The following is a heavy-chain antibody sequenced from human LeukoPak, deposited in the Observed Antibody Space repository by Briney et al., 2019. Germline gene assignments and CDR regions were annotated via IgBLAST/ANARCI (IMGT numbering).Heavy chain of an antibody. J-gene: IGHJ3*02. CDR3: ARTRHYYDSSGLLTDAFDI. Sequence: SETLSLTCAVYGGSLSGYYWSWLRQPPGKGLEWIGEINHSGSTNYNPSLKSRVTISVDTSKNQFSLKLSSVTAADTAVYYCARTRHYYDSSGLLTDAFDIWGQGTMVTVSS. CDR2: INHSGST. CDR1: GGSLSGYY. V-gene: IGHV4-34*01. D-gene: IGHD3-22*01.